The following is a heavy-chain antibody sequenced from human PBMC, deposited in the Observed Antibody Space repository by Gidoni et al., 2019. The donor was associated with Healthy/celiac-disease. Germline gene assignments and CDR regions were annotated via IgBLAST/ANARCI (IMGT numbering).Heavy chain of an antibody. J-gene: IGHJ4*02. CDR3: ARGGTPSESYSSSWGADY. CDR2: IIPIFGTA. Sequence: QVQLVQSGAEVKKPGSSVKVSCKASGGTFSSYAISWVRQAPGQGLEWMGGIIPIFGTANYAQKFQGRVTITADESTSTAYMELSSLRSEDTAVYYCARGGTPSESYSSSWGADYWGQGTLVTVSS. CDR1: GGTFSSYA. D-gene: IGHD6-13*01. V-gene: IGHV1-69*01.